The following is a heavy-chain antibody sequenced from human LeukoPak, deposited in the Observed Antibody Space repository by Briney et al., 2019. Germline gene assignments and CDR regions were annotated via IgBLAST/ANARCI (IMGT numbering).Heavy chain of an antibody. CDR1: GGSFNGYY. CDR2: INHIGST. V-gene: IGHV4-34*01. Sequence: PSETLSLTCAAYGGSFNGYYWSWIRQPPGKGLEWIGEINHIGSTNYDPSLKSRGTISVDTSKNQFSLKQSSVTAADTAVYYGARQTTVVTRGDRYDWYFDLWGRGTLVTVSS. D-gene: IGHD4-23*01. J-gene: IGHJ2*01. CDR3: ARQTTVVTRGDRYDWYFDL.